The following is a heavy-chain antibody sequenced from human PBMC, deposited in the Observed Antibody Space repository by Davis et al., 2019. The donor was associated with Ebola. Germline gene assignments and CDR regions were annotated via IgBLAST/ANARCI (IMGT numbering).Heavy chain of an antibody. CDR1: GFTFNSYS. CDR3: ARVDGFHYGMDV. V-gene: IGHV3-48*02. D-gene: IGHD3/OR15-3a*01. Sequence: GESLKISCVASGFTFNSYSMNWVRQAPGKGLEWVSYISSSGSIIYYADSVKGRFTISRDNALKSLYLQMNSLRDEDTAVYYCARVDGFHYGMDVWGKGATVTVSS. CDR2: ISSSGSII. J-gene: IGHJ6*04.